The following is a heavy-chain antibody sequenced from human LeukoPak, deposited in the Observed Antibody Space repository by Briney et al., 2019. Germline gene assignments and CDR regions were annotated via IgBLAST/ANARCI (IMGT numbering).Heavy chain of an antibody. J-gene: IGHJ6*03. CDR3: ARHFERYGLYYMDV. D-gene: IGHD3-9*01. V-gene: IGHV1-2*02. CDR2: INPNSGGI. CDR1: GYTFSNFY. Sequence: ASVKVSCKASGYTFSNFYIYWIRQAPGQGLEWLGWINPNSGGINYAQKFQGRVTLTRDTTITTVYMELSRLRSDDTAVYYCARHFERYGLYYMDVWGKGATVTVSS.